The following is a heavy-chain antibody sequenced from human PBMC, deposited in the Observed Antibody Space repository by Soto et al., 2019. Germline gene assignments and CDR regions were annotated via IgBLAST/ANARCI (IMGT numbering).Heavy chain of an antibody. J-gene: IGHJ6*02. CDR3: ARPRGYSSSWYAALDYYYYGMDV. V-gene: IGHV4-39*01. D-gene: IGHD6-13*01. CDR1: GGSISSSSYY. CDR2: IYYSGST. Sequence: SETLSLTCTVSGGSISSSSYYWGWIRQPPGKGLEWIGSIYYSGSTYYNPSLKSRVTISVDTSKNQFSLKLSSVTAADTAVYYCARPRGYSSSWYAALDYYYYGMDVWGQGTTVTVSS.